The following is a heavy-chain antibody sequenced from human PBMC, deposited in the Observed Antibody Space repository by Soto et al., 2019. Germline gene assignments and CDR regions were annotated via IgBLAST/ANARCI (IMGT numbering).Heavy chain of an antibody. D-gene: IGHD3-10*01. V-gene: IGHV1-3*01. CDR1: GYTFTSYA. Sequence: ASVKVSCKASGYTFTSYAMHWVRQAPGQRLEWMGWINAGNGNTKYSQKFQGRVTITRDTSASTAYMELSSLRSEDTAVYYCARAPNSYGSAPPNWFDPWGQGTLVTVSS. J-gene: IGHJ5*02. CDR3: ARAPNSYGSAPPNWFDP. CDR2: INAGNGNT.